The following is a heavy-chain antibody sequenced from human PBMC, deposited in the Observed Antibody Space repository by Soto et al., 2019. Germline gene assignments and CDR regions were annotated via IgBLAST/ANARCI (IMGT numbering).Heavy chain of an antibody. Sequence: QPGGSLRLSCAASGFTFSSYAMHWVRQAPGKGLEWVAVISYDGSNKYYADSVKGRFTISRDNSKNTLYLQMNSLRAEDTAVYYCAREDYDFWSGYPPVPYRGSYGMDVWGQGTTVTVSS. CDR1: GFTFSSYA. D-gene: IGHD3-3*01. CDR3: AREDYDFWSGYPPVPYRGSYGMDV. V-gene: IGHV3-30-3*01. J-gene: IGHJ6*02. CDR2: ISYDGSNK.